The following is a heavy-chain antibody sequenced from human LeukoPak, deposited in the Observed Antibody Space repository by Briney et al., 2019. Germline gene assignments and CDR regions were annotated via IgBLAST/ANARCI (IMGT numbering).Heavy chain of an antibody. CDR2: INPNSGGT. CDR3: AREHGPQLLDY. J-gene: IGHJ4*02. V-gene: IGHV1-2*02. CDR1: GYTFTSYG. D-gene: IGHD1-1*01. Sequence: GASVKVSCKASGYTFTSYGISWVRQAPGQGLEWMGWINPNSGGTNYAQKFQGRVTMTRDTSISTAYMELSRLRSDDTAVYYCAREHGPQLLDYWGQGTLVTVSS.